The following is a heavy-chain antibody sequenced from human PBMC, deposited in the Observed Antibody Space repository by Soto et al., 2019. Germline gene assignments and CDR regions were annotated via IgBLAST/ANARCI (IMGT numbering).Heavy chain of an antibody. CDR1: GYSISSGHS. CDR3: ATLPLLDGMDV. J-gene: IGHJ6*02. Sequence: SETLSLTCAVSGYSISSGHSWGWIRQPPGKGLEWIGSIFHTGSTYYNPSLKSRVTLSVDTSKNQFSLKLSSVTAADTAVYFCATLPLLDGMDVWGQGTTATV. D-gene: IGHD2-15*01. CDR2: IFHTGST. V-gene: IGHV4-38-2*01.